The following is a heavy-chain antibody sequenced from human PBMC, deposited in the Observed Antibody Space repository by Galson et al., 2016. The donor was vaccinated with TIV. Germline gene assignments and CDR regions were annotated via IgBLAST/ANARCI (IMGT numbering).Heavy chain of an antibody. V-gene: IGHV3-23*01. J-gene: IGHJ6*02. CDR1: GFTFSSHA. Sequence: SLRLSCAASGFTFSSHAMTWVRQTPGKGLEWVSAISGSGATTHYADSVKGRFTISRDNSKNTLYVQMNSPSAEDTAVYYCAKVPSSGFSYYYGWDVWGQGTTVTVS. D-gene: IGHD3-10*01. CDR3: AKVPSSGFSYYYGWDV. CDR2: ISGSGATT.